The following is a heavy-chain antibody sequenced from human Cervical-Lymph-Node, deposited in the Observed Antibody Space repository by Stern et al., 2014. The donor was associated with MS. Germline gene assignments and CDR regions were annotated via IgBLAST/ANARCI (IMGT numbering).Heavy chain of an antibody. CDR1: GYNVTTYA. CDR3: ATWGAGNSPPLFY. Sequence: QMQLVQSGSELKKPGASVKVSCKASGYNVTTYAMSWVRQAPGQGLEWMGWINTKTGIPTFAQGFTGRFVFSLDTSINTAYVQISSLKAEDSAVYYCATWGAGNSPPLFYWGQGTLVTVSS. J-gene: IGHJ4*02. V-gene: IGHV7-4-1*02. D-gene: IGHD3-16*01. CDR2: INTKTGIP.